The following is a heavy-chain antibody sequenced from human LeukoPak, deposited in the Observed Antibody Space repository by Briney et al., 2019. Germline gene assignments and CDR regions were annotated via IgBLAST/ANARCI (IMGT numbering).Heavy chain of an antibody. CDR3: ARMRLGSSSPAGPWEY. CDR1: GGTFSSYA. Sequence: SVKVSCKASGGTFSSYAISWVRQAPGQGLEWMGGIIPIFGTANYAQKFQGRVTITADESTSTAYMELSSLRSEDTAVYYCARMRLGSSSPAGPWEYWGQGTLVTVSS. D-gene: IGHD6-13*01. V-gene: IGHV1-69*13. CDR2: IIPIFGTA. J-gene: IGHJ4*02.